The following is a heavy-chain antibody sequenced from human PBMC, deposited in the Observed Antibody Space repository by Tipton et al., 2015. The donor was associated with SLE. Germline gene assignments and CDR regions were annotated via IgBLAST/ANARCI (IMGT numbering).Heavy chain of an antibody. V-gene: IGHV3-48*01. Sequence: SLRLSCAASGFTFSSYSMNWVRQAPGKGLEWVSYISSSSSTIYYADSVKGRFTISRDNAKNSLYLQMNSLRAEDTAVYYCARHGGYYFDYWGQGTLVTVSS. J-gene: IGHJ4*02. CDR1: GFTFSSYS. CDR2: ISSSSSTI. D-gene: IGHD4-23*01. CDR3: ARHGGYYFDY.